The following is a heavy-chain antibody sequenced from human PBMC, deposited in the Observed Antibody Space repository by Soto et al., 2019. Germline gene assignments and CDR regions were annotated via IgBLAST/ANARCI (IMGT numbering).Heavy chain of an antibody. D-gene: IGHD6-13*01. Sequence: TGVPLRLSYTASGFTFSSYAMHWVRKAPGKGLEWVAVISYDGSNKYYADSVKGRFTISRDNAKNSLSLQMASLRAEDTAVYYCARDGVAAGLYFDYWGQGTLVTGSS. CDR1: GFTFSSYA. V-gene: IGHV3-30-3*01. CDR2: ISYDGSNK. CDR3: ARDGVAAGLYFDY. J-gene: IGHJ4*02.